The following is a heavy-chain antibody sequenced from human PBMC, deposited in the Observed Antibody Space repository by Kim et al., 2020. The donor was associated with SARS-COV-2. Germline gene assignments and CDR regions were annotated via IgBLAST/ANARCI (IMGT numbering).Heavy chain of an antibody. D-gene: IGHD2-2*02. V-gene: IGHV4-34*01. CDR3: ARGRAGVVPGPILGIGPHYDYYVMDV. Sequence: SETLSLTCAVYGGSFSGYDWSWIRQPPGKGLDWMGEIKHSGSTNYNPSLKSRVTITVDTSKNQFSLKLRSVTAADTAVDYCARGRAGVVPGPILGIGPHYDYYVMDVWGQGTTVTVSS. CDR1: GGSFSGYD. CDR2: IKHSGST. J-gene: IGHJ6*02.